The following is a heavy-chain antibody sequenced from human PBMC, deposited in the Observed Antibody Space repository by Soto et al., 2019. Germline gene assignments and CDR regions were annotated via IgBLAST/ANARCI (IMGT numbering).Heavy chain of an antibody. J-gene: IGHJ4*02. D-gene: IGHD2-2*01. CDR2: FDPEDGET. V-gene: IGHV1-24*01. Sequence: ASVKVSCKVSGYTLTELSMHWVRQAPGKGLEWMGGFDPEDGETIYAQKFQGRVTMTEDTSTDTAYMELSSLRSEDTAVYYCATVVPVAYYQLLPFDYWGQGTLVTVSS. CDR3: ATVVPVAYYQLLPFDY. CDR1: GYTLTELS.